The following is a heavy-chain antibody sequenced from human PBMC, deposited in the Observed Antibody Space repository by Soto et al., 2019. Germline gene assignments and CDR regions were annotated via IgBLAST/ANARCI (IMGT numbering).Heavy chain of an antibody. D-gene: IGHD5-18*01. CDR2: IWADGSRT. V-gene: IGHV3-33*01. CDR3: ARDVGYRYAGIDY. CDR1: GFTFGAHG. J-gene: IGHJ4*02. Sequence: QVQLVESGGAVAQPGTSLRLSCEASGFTFGAHGMHWVRHTPGTGLEWVAVIWADGSRTYHADSVKGRFSISRDNSKNTVELQMSSLRADDTAVYYCARDVGYRYAGIDYWGQGTLVTVSS.